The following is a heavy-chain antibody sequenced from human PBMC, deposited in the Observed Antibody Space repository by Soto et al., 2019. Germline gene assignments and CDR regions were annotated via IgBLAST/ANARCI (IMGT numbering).Heavy chain of an antibody. J-gene: IGHJ5*02. Sequence: PSETLSLTCAVYGGSFSGYYWSWIRQPPGKGLEWIEEINHSGSTNYNPSLKSRVTISVDTSKNQFSLKLSSVTAADTAVYYCARFSRIAARLGAWFDPWGQGTLVTVSS. CDR2: INHSGST. V-gene: IGHV4-34*01. CDR1: GGSFSGYY. CDR3: ARFSRIAARLGAWFDP. D-gene: IGHD6-6*01.